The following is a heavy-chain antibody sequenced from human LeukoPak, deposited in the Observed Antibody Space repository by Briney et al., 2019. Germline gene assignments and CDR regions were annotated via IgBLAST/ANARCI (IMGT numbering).Heavy chain of an antibody. Sequence: GRSLRLSCQTSGFTFSQTGFHWVRQAPGKGLEWVAVIWFDGSQKYHADSVKGRFTISRDDSKNTLYLQMDNLRAEDTAVYYCATEGGHLTHLSFWGRGTLLTVFS. CDR3: ATEGGHLTHLSF. D-gene: IGHD2-15*01. J-gene: IGHJ1*01. V-gene: IGHV3-33*01. CDR1: GFTFSQTG. CDR2: IWFDGSQK.